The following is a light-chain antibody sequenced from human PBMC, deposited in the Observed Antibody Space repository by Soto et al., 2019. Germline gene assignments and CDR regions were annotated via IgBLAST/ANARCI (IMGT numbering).Light chain of an antibody. Sequence: QSVLTQPPSASGTPGQRVAISCSGTSSNIGRNYVYWYQQVPGAVPKLLIYKDDQRPSGVPDRFSGSKFGTSASLAVSGLRSEDEADYYCAAWDDSLSGHGVFGGGTQLTVL. CDR3: AAWDDSLSGHGV. V-gene: IGLV1-47*01. CDR2: KDD. J-gene: IGLJ7*01. CDR1: SSNIGRNY.